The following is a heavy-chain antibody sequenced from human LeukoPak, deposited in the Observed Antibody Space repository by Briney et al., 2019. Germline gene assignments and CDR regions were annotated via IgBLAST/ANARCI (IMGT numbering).Heavy chain of an antibody. D-gene: IGHD4-17*01. V-gene: IGHV3-7*01. J-gene: IGHJ4*02. CDR1: SFTYNNYW. CDR3: TRVPCSDYWSFDY. CDR2: IDNGDIEK. Sequence: GGSLRVCCAASSFTYNNYWMSWVRQAPGKGLVWVTNIDNGDIEKYYVYSVRGRFTTSRENTKTSLFLQNNSLRVETAALYYCTRVPCSDYWSFDYWGQGTLVTVSS.